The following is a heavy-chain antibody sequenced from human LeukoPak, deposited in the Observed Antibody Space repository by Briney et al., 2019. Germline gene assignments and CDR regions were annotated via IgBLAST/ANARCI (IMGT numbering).Heavy chain of an antibody. J-gene: IGHJ3*02. CDR1: GFTFSNAW. CDR2: IKSKIDGGTT. CDR3: STVGSTMISDAFDI. Sequence: PGGSLRLSCAAFGFTFSNAWMNWVRQAPGKGLEWVGRIKSKIDGGTTDYAAPVKGRFSISRDDSKNKLYLQMNSLKIDDTAVYYCSTVGSTMISDAFDIWGQGTMVTVSS. D-gene: IGHD3-22*01. V-gene: IGHV3-15*01.